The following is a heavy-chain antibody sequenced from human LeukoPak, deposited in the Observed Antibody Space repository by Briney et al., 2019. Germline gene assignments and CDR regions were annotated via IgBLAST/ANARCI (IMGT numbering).Heavy chain of an antibody. V-gene: IGHV4-34*01. J-gene: IGHJ5*02. Sequence: SETLSLTCAVYGGSFSGYYWSEIRQPPGRGLEWIGEINHSGSTNYNPSLKSRVTISVDTSKNQFSLKLSSVTAADTAVYYCAREICRYCSSTSTSWGQGTLVTVSS. D-gene: IGHD2-2*01. CDR1: GGSFSGYY. CDR2: INHSGST. CDR3: AREICRYCSSTSTS.